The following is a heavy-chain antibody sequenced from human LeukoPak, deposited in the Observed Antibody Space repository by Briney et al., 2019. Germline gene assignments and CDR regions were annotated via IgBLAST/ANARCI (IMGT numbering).Heavy chain of an antibody. CDR2: IYHSGST. J-gene: IGHJ4*02. Sequence: SETLSLTCAVSGYSISSGYYWGWIRQPPGKGLEWIGSIYHSGSTYYNPSLKSRVTISADTSKNQFSLKLSSVTAADTAVYYCARADIVVVVAATHFDYWGQGTLVTVSS. CDR3: ARADIVVVVAATHFDY. CDR1: GYSISSGYY. V-gene: IGHV4-38-2*01. D-gene: IGHD2-15*01.